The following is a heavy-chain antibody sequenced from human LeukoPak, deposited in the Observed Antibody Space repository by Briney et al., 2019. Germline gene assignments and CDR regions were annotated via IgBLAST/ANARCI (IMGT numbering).Heavy chain of an antibody. CDR2: ISYDGSNK. CDR1: GFTFSNSG. Sequence: PGRSLRLSCAASGFTFSNSGMYWVRQALGKGLEWVAVISYDGSNKYYVDSVKGRFTISRDNSKNTLYLQMNSLRAADTAVYYCAKALGFTVIDYWGHGTLVTVSS. J-gene: IGHJ4*01. V-gene: IGHV3-30*18. D-gene: IGHD4-11*01. CDR3: AKALGFTVIDY.